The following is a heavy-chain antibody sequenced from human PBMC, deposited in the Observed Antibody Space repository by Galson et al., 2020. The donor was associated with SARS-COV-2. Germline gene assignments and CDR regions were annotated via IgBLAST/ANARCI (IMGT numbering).Heavy chain of an antibody. CDR1: GDSVSSNSAA. CDR2: TYYRSKWYN. V-gene: IGHV6-1*01. CDR3: ARAAKVYGGSLGGNSYSYGMAV. D-gene: IGHD6-13*01. J-gene: IGHJ6*02. Sequence: SQTLSLTCAISGDSVSSNSAAWNWIRQSPSRGLEWLGRTYYRSKWYNDYAVSVKSRITINPDTSKNQFSLQLNSVTPEDTAVYYCARAAKVYGGSLGGNSYSYGMAVGGQGTRSPSP.